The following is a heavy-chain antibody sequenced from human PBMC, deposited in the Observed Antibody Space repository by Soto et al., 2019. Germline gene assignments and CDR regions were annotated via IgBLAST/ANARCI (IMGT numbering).Heavy chain of an antibody. D-gene: IGHD6-19*01. Sequence: EVQLVESGGGLVKPGGSLRLSCAASGFTFSNAWMNWVRQAPGKGLEWVGRIKSKTDGGTTDYAAPVKGRSTISRDDSKNTLYLQMNSLKTEDTAVYYCTTSGVAATLIWENYWGQGTLVTVSS. J-gene: IGHJ4*02. CDR1: GFTFSNAW. CDR3: TTSGVAATLIWENY. CDR2: IKSKTDGGTT. V-gene: IGHV3-15*07.